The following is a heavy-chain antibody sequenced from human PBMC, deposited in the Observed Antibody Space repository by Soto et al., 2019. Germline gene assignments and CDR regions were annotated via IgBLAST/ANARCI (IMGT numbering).Heavy chain of an antibody. CDR2: ISGSGGST. D-gene: IGHD1-26*01. V-gene: IGHV3-23*01. CDR3: ARTRGSGSYPYYYYGMDV. CDR1: GFTFSSYA. J-gene: IGHJ6*02. Sequence: GGSLRLSCAASGFTFSSYAMSWVRQAPGKGLEWVSAISGSGGSTYYADSVKGRFTISRDNSKNTLYLQMNSLRAEDTAVYYCARTRGSGSYPYYYYGMDVWGQGTTVTVSS.